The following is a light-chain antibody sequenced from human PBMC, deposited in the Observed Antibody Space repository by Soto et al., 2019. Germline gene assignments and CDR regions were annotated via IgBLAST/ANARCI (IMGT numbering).Light chain of an antibody. CDR1: QSISSY. V-gene: IGKV1-39*01. Sequence: DIQLTQSPSSLSASVGDRVTITCRASQSISSYLTWYQQKPGKAPKLLIYAASSLQIGVPSRFSGSGSGTDFTLTISSLQPEDFATYYCQQSYSTPVTFGQGTKVEIK. CDR2: AAS. J-gene: IGKJ1*01. CDR3: QQSYSTPVT.